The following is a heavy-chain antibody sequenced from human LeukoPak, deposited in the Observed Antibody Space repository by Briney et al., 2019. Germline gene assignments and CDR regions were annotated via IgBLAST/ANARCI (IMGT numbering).Heavy chain of an antibody. CDR1: RFTFRSYV. CDR2: IAAAGGGG. J-gene: IGHJ4*02. V-gene: IGHV3-23*01. CDR3: AKVNPPRGGRSGWYEANDY. Sequence: SGGSLRLSCAASRFTFRSYVMSWVRQAPGKGLEWVSAIAAAGGGGYHADSVKGRFSISRDNFKNTLYLQMNSLRAEDTAVYYCAKVNPPRGGRSGWYEANDYWGQGTLVIVSS. D-gene: IGHD6-19*01.